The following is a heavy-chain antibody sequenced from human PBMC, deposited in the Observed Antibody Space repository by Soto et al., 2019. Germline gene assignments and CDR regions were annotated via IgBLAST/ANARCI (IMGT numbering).Heavy chain of an antibody. CDR1: GYIFTNYN. Sequence: ASVKVSCRASGYIFTNYNMHWVRQAPGQGLEWMGIINPSGGSTSYVQKFQGRVTMTRDTSTSTVYMELSSLRSEDTAVYYCARGYYDSGAYSYFDYCGQGTLVTVSS. V-gene: IGHV1-46*01. CDR3: ARGYYDSGAYSYFDY. J-gene: IGHJ4*02. CDR2: INPSGGST. D-gene: IGHD3-22*01.